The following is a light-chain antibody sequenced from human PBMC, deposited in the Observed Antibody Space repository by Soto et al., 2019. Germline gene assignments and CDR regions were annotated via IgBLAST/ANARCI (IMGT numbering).Light chain of an antibody. CDR2: DAS. CDR3: QQYHSFW. J-gene: IGKJ1*01. Sequence: DIQMPQSPSTLSASVGDRVTITCRASQSISNWLAWYQQKPGKAPKLLIYDASSWESGVPSRFSGSGSGTEFTLTISSLQPDDFASYYCQQYHSFWFGQGTKVDIK. CDR1: QSISNW. V-gene: IGKV1-5*01.